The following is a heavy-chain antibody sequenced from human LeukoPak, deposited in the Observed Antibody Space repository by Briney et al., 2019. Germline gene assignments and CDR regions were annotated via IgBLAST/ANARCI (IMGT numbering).Heavy chain of an antibody. CDR2: IWYDGSNK. D-gene: IGHD3-10*01. Sequence: GGSLRLSCAASGFTFSSYGMHWVRQAPGKGLEGVAVIWYDGSNKYYADSVKGRFTISRDNSKNTLYLQMNSLRAEDTAVYYCAGGESITMVRGVNPHYYYYYGMDVWGQGTTVTVSS. CDR1: GFTFSSYG. J-gene: IGHJ6*02. CDR3: AGGESITMVRGVNPHYYYYYGMDV. V-gene: IGHV3-33*01.